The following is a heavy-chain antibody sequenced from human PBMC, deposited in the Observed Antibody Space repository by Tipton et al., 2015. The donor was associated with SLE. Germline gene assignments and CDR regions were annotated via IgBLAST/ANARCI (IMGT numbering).Heavy chain of an antibody. V-gene: IGHV3-48*03. CDR1: GFSFSYSE. J-gene: IGHJ6*03. Sequence: SLRLSCAASGFSFSYSEMNWVRLAPGKGLEWLSYISGSGSTIYYADSVKGRFTISRDNARNSLFLQMNSLRDEDTAVYYCAREGTSYYYYMDVWGKGTTVTVSS. CDR2: ISGSGSTI. D-gene: IGHD3-10*01. CDR3: AREGTSYYYYMDV.